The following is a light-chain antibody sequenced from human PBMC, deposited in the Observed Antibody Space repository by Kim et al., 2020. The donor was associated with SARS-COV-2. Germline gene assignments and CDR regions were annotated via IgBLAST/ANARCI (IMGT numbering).Light chain of an antibody. CDR3: NSPDSSGNHLGV. J-gene: IGLJ1*01. V-gene: IGLV3-19*01. Sequence: SSELTQDPAVSVALGQTVRITCQGDSLRSYYASWYQQKPGQAPVLVIYGKNNRPSGIPDRFSGSSSGNTASLTITGAQAEDEADYYCNSPDSSGNHLGVFGTGTKVTVL. CDR2: GKN. CDR1: SLRSYY.